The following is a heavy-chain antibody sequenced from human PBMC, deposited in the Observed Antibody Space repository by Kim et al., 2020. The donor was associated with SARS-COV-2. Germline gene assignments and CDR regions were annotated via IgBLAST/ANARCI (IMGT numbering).Heavy chain of an antibody. V-gene: IGHV3-30*04. D-gene: IGHD3-9*01. CDR1: GFTFSSYA. Sequence: GGSLRLSCAASGFTFSSYAMHWVRQAPGKGLEWVAVISYDGSNKYYADSVKGRFTISRDNSKNTLYLQMNSLRAEDTAVYYCARVISSRLRYFDWLSPYYYYGMDVWGQGTTVTVSS. CDR3: ARVISSRLRYFDWLSPYYYYGMDV. CDR2: ISYDGSNK. J-gene: IGHJ6*02.